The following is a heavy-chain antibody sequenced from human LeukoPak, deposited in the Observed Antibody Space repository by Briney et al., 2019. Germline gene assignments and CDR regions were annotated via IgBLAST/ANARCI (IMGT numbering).Heavy chain of an antibody. J-gene: IGHJ4*02. Sequence: GASVKVSCKASGHTFTGYYMHWVRQAPGQGLEWMGRINPNSGGSNYAQKLQGRVTMTRDTSISTVYMELNRLRSDDTAIYYCARDQNDYGDYNYWGQGTLVTVSS. D-gene: IGHD4-17*01. CDR1: GHTFTGYY. CDR3: ARDQNDYGDYNY. V-gene: IGHV1-2*06. CDR2: INPNSGGS.